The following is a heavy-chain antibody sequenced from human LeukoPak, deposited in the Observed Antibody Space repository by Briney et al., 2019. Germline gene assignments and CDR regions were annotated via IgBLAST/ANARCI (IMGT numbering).Heavy chain of an antibody. CDR2: INHSGST. CDR1: GGSFSGYY. D-gene: IGHD3-22*01. Sequence: SETLSLTCAVYGGSFSGYYWSWIRQPPGKGLEWIGEINHSGSTNYNPSLKSRVTISVDTSKNQFSLKLSSATAADTAVYYCARDCGACYYDSSGYYGYAFDIWGQGTMVTVSS. CDR3: ARDCGACYYDSSGYYGYAFDI. V-gene: IGHV4-34*01. J-gene: IGHJ3*02.